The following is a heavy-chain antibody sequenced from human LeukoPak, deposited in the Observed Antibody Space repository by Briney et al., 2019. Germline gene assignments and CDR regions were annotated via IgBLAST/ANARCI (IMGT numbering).Heavy chain of an antibody. CDR2: IYTSGST. V-gene: IGHV4-61*02. Sequence: SETLSLTCTVSGGSISSGSYYWSWIRQPAGKGLEWIGRIYTSGSTSYNPSLKSRATISVDTSKNQFSLKLSSVTAADTAVYYCARVVTIFGVGGMDVWGQGTTVTVSS. D-gene: IGHD3-3*01. CDR1: GGSISSGSYY. J-gene: IGHJ6*02. CDR3: ARVVTIFGVGGMDV.